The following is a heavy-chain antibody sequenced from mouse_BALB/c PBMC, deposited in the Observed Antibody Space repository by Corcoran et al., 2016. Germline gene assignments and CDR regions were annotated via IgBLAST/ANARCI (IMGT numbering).Heavy chain of an antibody. CDR2: IDPANGNT. Sequence: EVQLQQSGAELVKPGASVKLSCTASGFNIKDTYMHWVKQRPEQGLEWIGRIDPANGNTTYDPKFQGNATITADTSSNTAYLQLSSLKSEDTAVYYCANWDWYFDVWGAGTTVTVSS. J-gene: IGHJ1*01. CDR3: ANWDWYFDV. D-gene: IGHD4-1*01. CDR1: GFNIKDTY. V-gene: IGHV14-3*02.